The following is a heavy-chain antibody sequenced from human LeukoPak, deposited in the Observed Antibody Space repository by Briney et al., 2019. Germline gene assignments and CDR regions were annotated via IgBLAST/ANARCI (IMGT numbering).Heavy chain of an antibody. CDR2: IYYSGST. J-gene: IGHJ4*02. CDR1: GGSISSYY. CDR3: ARGETYYYDTSGYFIFDY. V-gene: IGHV4-59*12. D-gene: IGHD3-22*01. Sequence: SETLSLTCTVSGGSISSYYWSWIRQPPGKGLEWIGYIYYSGSTNYNPSLKSRVTISVDTSKNQFSLKLSSATAADTAVYYCARGETYYYDTSGYFIFDYWGQGTLVTVSS.